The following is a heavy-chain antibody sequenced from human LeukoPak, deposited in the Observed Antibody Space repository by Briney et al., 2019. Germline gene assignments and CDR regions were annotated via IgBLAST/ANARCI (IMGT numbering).Heavy chain of an antibody. CDR1: GGSISSGGYS. J-gene: IGHJ6*02. CDR3: ARDWTAYYYYGMDV. CDR2: IYHSGST. V-gene: IGHV4-30-2*01. D-gene: IGHD3/OR15-3a*01. Sequence: SETLSLTCAVSGGSISSGGYSWSWIRQPPGKGLEWIGYIYHSGSTYYNPSLKSRVTISVDTSKNQFSLKLSSVTAADTAVYYCARDWTAYYYYGMDVWGQGTAVTVSS.